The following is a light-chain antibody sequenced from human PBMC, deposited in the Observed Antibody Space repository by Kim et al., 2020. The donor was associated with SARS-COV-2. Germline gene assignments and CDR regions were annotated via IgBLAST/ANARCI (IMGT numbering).Light chain of an antibody. Sequence: PGERAPLSCRASQSVSSSYLAWYQHKPGQAPRLLIYGASSRATGIPDRFSGSGSGTDFTLTISRLEPEDFAVYYCQQYGSSPPWTFGQGTKVDIK. CDR2: GAS. CDR3: QQYGSSPPWT. V-gene: IGKV3-20*01. J-gene: IGKJ1*01. CDR1: QSVSSSY.